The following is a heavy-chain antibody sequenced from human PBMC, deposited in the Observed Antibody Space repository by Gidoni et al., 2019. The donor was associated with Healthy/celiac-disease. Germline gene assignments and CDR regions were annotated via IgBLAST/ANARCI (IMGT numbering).Heavy chain of an antibody. D-gene: IGHD3-10*01. CDR2: INHSGST. CDR1: GGSFSGYY. CDR3: ARGSGKPMFRGVIVDY. V-gene: IGHV4-34*01. Sequence: QVQLQQCGAGLLKPPETLSLTCAVYGGSFSGYYWSWIRQPPGKGLEWIGEINHSGSTNYNPSLKSRVTISVDTSKNQFSLKLSSVTAADTAVYYCARGSGKPMFRGVIVDYWGQGTLVTVSS. J-gene: IGHJ4*02.